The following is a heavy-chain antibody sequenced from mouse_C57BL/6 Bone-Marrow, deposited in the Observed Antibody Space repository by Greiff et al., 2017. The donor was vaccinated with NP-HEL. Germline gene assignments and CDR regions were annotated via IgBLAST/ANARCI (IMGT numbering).Heavy chain of an antibody. V-gene: IGHV1-85*01. CDR2: IYPRDGST. J-gene: IGHJ1*03. Sequence: VQLQQSGPELVKPGASVKLSCKASGYTFTSYDINWVKQRPGQGLEWIGWIYPRDGSTKYTEKFKGKATLTVDTSSSTAYMELHSLTSEDSAVYFCARCITTVVARYFDVWGTGTTVTVSS. CDR3: ARCITTVVARYFDV. CDR1: GYTFTSYD. D-gene: IGHD1-1*01.